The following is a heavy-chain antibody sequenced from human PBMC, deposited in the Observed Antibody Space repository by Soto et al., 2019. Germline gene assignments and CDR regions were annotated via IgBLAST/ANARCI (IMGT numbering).Heavy chain of an antibody. D-gene: IGHD6-19*01. CDR3: TREAVTGYDY. Sequence: ASVKVSCKASGYTFTSYAMHWVRQAPGQGLEWMGWISAYNGNTNYAQKLQGRVTMTTDTSTSTASMELRSLRSDDTAVYYCTREAVTGYDYWGQGTLVTVSS. CDR2: ISAYNGNT. V-gene: IGHV1-18*01. CDR1: GYTFTSYA. J-gene: IGHJ4*02.